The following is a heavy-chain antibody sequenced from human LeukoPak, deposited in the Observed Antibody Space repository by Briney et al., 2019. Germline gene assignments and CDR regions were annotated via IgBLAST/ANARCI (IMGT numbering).Heavy chain of an antibody. V-gene: IGHV3-15*05. CDR3: TTADSSGGHSDCSTTSCYRSVDY. D-gene: IGHD2-2*01. CDR1: GFTFSGAW. CDR2: IKSKTDGGTT. Sequence: GGSLRLSCAASGFTFSGAWMSWVRQAPGKGLEWVGRIKSKTDGGTTEYAAPVKGRFTISRDDSKATLYLQMNSLITEDTAIYYCTTADSSGGHSDCSTTSCYRSVDYWGQGTLVTVSS. J-gene: IGHJ4*02.